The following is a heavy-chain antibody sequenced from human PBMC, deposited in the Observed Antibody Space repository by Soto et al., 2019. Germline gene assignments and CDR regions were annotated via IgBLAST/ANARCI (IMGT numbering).Heavy chain of an antibody. Sequence: GGSLRLSCAASGFTFSSYAMSWVRQAPGKGLEWVSAISGSGGSTYYADSVKGRFTISRDNSKNTLYLQMNSLRAEDTAVYYCAKVGYCSGGSCYPGYFQHWGQGTLVTVSS. CDR1: GFTFSSYA. D-gene: IGHD2-15*01. CDR3: AKVGYCSGGSCYPGYFQH. J-gene: IGHJ1*01. CDR2: ISGSGGST. V-gene: IGHV3-23*01.